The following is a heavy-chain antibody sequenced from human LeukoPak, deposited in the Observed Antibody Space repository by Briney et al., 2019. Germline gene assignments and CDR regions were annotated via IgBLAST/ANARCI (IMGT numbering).Heavy chain of an antibody. CDR2: IKDGGTTT. Sequence: GGSLRLSCAAPGFTFSSYWIHWVRPVPGKGLVWVSRIKDGGTTTDYADSVKGRFTISRDDAKNTLYLQMNSLRAEDTAVYYCTTIRPGYWGQGTLVTV. D-gene: IGHD5-12*01. CDR3: TTIRPGY. J-gene: IGHJ4*02. V-gene: IGHV3-74*01. CDR1: GFTFSSYW.